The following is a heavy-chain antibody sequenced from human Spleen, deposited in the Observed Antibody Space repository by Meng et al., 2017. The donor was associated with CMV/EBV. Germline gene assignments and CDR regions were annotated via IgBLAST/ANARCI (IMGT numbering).Heavy chain of an antibody. CDR3: AKDQSGSSYWYFDL. V-gene: IGHV3-30*02. D-gene: IGHD3-10*01. CDR1: GFTFGRYG. CDR2: MRSDGNNK. J-gene: IGHJ2*01. Sequence: SGFTFGRYGMTWVRQPPGKGLEWLTFMRSDGNNKYYADSVKGRFTISRDNSRNILYLQMNSLRPEDTAVYYCAKDQSGSSYWYFDLWGRGTLVTVSS.